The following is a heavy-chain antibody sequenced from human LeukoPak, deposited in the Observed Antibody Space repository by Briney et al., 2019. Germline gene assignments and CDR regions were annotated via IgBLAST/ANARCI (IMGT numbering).Heavy chain of an antibody. Sequence: GGSLRLSCAASGFTFSSYEMNWVRQAPGKGLEWVSYISSSGSTIYYADSVKGRLTISRDNAKNSLYLQMNSLRAEDTAVYYCARPYCSSTSCYAPHFDYWGQGTLVTVSS. D-gene: IGHD2-2*01. CDR3: ARPYCSSTSCYAPHFDY. CDR2: ISSSGSTI. J-gene: IGHJ4*02. CDR1: GFTFSSYE. V-gene: IGHV3-48*03.